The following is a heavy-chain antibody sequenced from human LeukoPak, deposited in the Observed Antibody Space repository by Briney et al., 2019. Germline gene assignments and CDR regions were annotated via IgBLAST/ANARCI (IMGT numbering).Heavy chain of an antibody. CDR1: GCSISSGGYY. V-gene: IGHV4-31*03. CDR2: IYYCGSS. D-gene: IGHD5-12*01. CDR3: AREGAAYEPYY. Sequence: PSQTRSLTCTVSGCSISSGGYYWSRVRQHPGKGLEGIGYIYYCGSSSYNPSLKSRVTISVDMSKNQFSLKLSSVTAADTAVYYCAREGAAYEPYYWGQGTLVTVSS. J-gene: IGHJ4*02.